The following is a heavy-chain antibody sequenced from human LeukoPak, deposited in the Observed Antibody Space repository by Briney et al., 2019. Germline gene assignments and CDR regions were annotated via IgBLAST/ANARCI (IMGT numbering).Heavy chain of an antibody. V-gene: IGHV1-18*04. J-gene: IGHJ3*02. Sequence: GASVKVSCKASGYTFTGYYMHWVRQAPGQGLEWMGWISAYNGNTNYAQKLQGRVTMTTDTSTSTAYMELRSLRSDDTAVYYCARARLGNAFDIWGQGTMVTVSS. CDR2: ISAYNGNT. CDR1: GYTFTGYY. D-gene: IGHD7-27*01. CDR3: ARARLGNAFDI.